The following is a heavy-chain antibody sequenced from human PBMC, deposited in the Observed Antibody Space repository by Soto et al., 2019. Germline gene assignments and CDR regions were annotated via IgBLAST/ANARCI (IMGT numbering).Heavy chain of an antibody. CDR2: INHSGGT. V-gene: IGHV4-34*01. J-gene: IGHJ6*02. CDR3: ASEVVFLFAGNCDYYSTMDV. D-gene: IGHD2-8*02. CDR1: GGSFSGYY. Sequence: PSETLSLTCAVYGGSFSGYYWSWIRQPPGKGLEWIGEINHSGGTNYNPSLKSRVTISVDTSKNQFSLKLSSVTAADTAFYYCASEVVFLFAGNCDYYSTMDVWGQGTTVTVSS.